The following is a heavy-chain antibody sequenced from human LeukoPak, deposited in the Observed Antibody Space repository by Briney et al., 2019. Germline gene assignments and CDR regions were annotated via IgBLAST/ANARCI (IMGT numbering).Heavy chain of an antibody. Sequence: GASVKVSCKASGYTFTGYYMHWVRQAPGQGLEWMGIINPSGGSTSYAQKFQGRVTMTRDTSTSTVYMELSSLRSEDTAVYYCARALGEDILTGSRISPHAKYAEYFQHWGQGTLVTVSS. J-gene: IGHJ1*01. D-gene: IGHD3-9*01. CDR2: INPSGGST. CDR3: ARALGEDILTGSRISPHAKYAEYFQH. V-gene: IGHV1-46*01. CDR1: GYTFTGYY.